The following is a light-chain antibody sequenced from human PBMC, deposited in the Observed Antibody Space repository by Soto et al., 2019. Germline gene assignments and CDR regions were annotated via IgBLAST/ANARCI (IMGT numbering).Light chain of an antibody. J-gene: IGLJ1*01. Sequence: QSGLKQPASGSGSPGQSINISCTGTSSDVGSYNLVSWYQQHPGKAPKLMIYEGSKRPSGVSNRFSGSKSGNTASLTISGLHAEDEADYYCCSYAVVFGYVFGTETKVTVL. V-gene: IGLV2-23*01. CDR2: EGS. CDR1: SSDVGSYNL. CDR3: CSYAVVFGYV.